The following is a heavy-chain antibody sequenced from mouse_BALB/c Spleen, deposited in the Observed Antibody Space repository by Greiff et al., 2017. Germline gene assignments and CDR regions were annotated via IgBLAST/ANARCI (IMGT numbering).Heavy chain of an antibody. V-gene: IGHV2-6-7*01. CDR1: GFSLTGYG. D-gene: IGHD1-2*01. Sequence: VQLLESGPGLVAPSQSLSITCTVSGFSLTGYGVNWVRQPPGKGLEWLGMIWGDGSTDYNSALKSRLSISKDNSKSQVFLKMNSLQTDDTAMYYCGRGEQRQNGYFEDWGAGTTVTVAS. CDR2: IWGDGST. CDR3: GRGEQRQNGYFED. J-gene: IGHJ1*01.